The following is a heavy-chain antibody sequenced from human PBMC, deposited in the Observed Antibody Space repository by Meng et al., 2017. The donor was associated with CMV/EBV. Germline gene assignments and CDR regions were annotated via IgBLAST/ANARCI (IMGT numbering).Heavy chain of an antibody. Sequence: GESLKISRAASGFTFSNYGMHWVRQAPGKGLEWVAFIRYDGSNKYYADSVKGRFTISRDNSKNTLYLQMNSLRGEDTAVYYCAKRRGSSWYGWFDPWGQGTLVTVSS. J-gene: IGHJ5*02. CDR3: AKRRGSSWYGWFDP. CDR2: IRYDGSNK. V-gene: IGHV3-30*02. CDR1: GFTFSNYG. D-gene: IGHD6-13*01.